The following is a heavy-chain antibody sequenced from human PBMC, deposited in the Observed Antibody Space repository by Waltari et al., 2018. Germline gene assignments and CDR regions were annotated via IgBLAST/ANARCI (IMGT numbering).Heavy chain of an antibody. J-gene: IGHJ6*02. V-gene: IGHV3-15*01. CDR1: DCSFRTAG. Sequence: EVDVVESGGGLAKPGGSLRLPCAASDCSFRTAGMSWVRQAPGKGLEWVGRMKSKINGGTPDYAAPVKGRFTISRDDAKNTLYLQMNSLKTEDTGIYYCTAVNNTWDYYYYAMVVWGQGTTVTVSS. CDR3: TAVNNTWDYYYYAMVV. D-gene: IGHD3-16*01. CDR2: MKSKINGGTP.